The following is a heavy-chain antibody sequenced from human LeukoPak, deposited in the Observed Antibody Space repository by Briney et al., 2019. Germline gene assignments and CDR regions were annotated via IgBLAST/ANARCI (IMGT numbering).Heavy chain of an antibody. J-gene: IGHJ4*02. V-gene: IGHV3-21*01. Sequence: PGGSLRLSCAASGFTFSRYSMNWVRQAPGKGLEWVSSISSSSSYIYYADSVKGRFTISRDNAKNSLYLQMNSLRAEDTAVYYCAGGGEPLVVGDHFDYWGQGTLVTVSS. CDR3: AGGGEPLVVGDHFDY. CDR2: ISSSSSYI. D-gene: IGHD2-21*01. CDR1: GFTFSRYS.